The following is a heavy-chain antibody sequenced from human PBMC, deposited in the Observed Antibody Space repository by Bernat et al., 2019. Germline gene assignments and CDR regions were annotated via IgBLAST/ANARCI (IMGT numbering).Heavy chain of an antibody. CDR3: TANSHHNY. CDR2: IKTSSGGGAT. Sequence: EVQLLESGGGLVQPGGSLRLSCAASGFTFSSYAMSWVRQAPGKGLEWVGRIKTSSGGGATDYPAPVKGRFTISRDDSENTLYLQMNSLKTEDTAVYYCTANSHHNYWGQGTLVTVSS. D-gene: IGHD4-11*01. V-gene: IGHV3-15*01. CDR1: GFTFSSYA. J-gene: IGHJ4*02.